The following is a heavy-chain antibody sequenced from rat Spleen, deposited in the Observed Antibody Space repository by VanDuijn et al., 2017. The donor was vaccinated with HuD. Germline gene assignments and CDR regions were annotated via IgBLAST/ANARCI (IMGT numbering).Heavy chain of an antibody. J-gene: IGHJ2*01. CDR3: ARTEWTY. CDR2: ISYDGGRN. Sequence: EVQLVESGGGLVQPGRSLKFSCAASGFTFSDYAMAWVRQAPKKGLEWVATISYDGGRNFYRDSVKGRFTISRDNAKNSLYLQMDSLRSEDTAIYYCARTEWTYWGQGVMVTVSS. D-gene: IGHD1-1*01. V-gene: IGHV5-17*01. CDR1: GFTFSDYA.